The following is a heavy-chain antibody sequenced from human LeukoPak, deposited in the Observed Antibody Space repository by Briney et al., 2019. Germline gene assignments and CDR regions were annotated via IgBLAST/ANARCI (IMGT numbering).Heavy chain of an antibody. Sequence: SETLSLTCTVSGGSISSGDYYWSWIRQPPGKGLEWIGYIYYSGSTYYNPSLKSRVTISVDTSKNQFSLKLSSVTAADTAVYYCARDRTLGRDAFDIWGQGTMVTVSS. CDR2: IYYSGST. V-gene: IGHV4-30-4*01. J-gene: IGHJ3*02. CDR3: ARDRTLGRDAFDI. CDR1: GGSISSGDYY. D-gene: IGHD1-7*01.